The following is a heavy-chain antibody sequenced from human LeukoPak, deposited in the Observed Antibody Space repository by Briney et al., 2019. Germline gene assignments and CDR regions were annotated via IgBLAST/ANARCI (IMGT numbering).Heavy chain of an antibody. CDR3: ARYYYDSSGYLGY. V-gene: IGHV1-2*02. CDR2: INPNSGGT. J-gene: IGHJ4*02. Sequence: RASVKVSCKASGYTFTGYYMHWVRQAPGQGLEWMGWINPNSGGTNYAQKFQGRVTMTRDTSISTAYMELSRLRSDDTAVYYCARYYYDSSGYLGYWGQGTLVTVSS. CDR1: GYTFTGYY. D-gene: IGHD3-22*01.